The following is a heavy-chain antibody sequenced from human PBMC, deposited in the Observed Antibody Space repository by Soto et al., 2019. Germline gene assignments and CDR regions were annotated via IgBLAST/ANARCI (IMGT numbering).Heavy chain of an antibody. J-gene: IGHJ3*02. CDR1: GGSISSGSYY. V-gene: IGHV4-39*01. Sequence: SEPLFLTCTVSGGSISSGSYYWGWIRRRPGKGLELIGSIYYSGSTYYNPSLKSRVTISVDTSKNQFSLKLSSVTAADTAVYYCAKLAVGHCSSTSCPGDDAFDIWGQGTMVTVSS. CDR2: IYYSGST. D-gene: IGHD2-2*01. CDR3: AKLAVGHCSSTSCPGDDAFDI.